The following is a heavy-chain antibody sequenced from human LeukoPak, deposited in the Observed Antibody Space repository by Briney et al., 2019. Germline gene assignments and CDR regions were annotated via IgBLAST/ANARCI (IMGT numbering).Heavy chain of an antibody. CDR2: IIPIFGTA. V-gene: IGHV1-69*05. J-gene: IGHJ4*02. CDR3: AREPYSSGWYYFDY. D-gene: IGHD6-19*01. Sequence: GASVKVSCKASGGTFSSYAISWVRQAPGQGREWMGRIIPIFGTANYAQKFQGRVTITTDESTSTAYMELSSLRSEDTAVYYCAREPYSSGWYYFDYWGQGTLVTVSS. CDR1: GGTFSSYA.